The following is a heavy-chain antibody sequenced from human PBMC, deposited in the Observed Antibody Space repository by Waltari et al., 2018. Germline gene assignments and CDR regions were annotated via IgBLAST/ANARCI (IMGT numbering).Heavy chain of an antibody. Sequence: SMNWVRQAPEKGLEWVSYISSSSSTIYYADSVKGRFTISRDNAKNSLYLQMNSLRAEDTAVYYCARDSGTYIVATDQDYFDYWGQGTLVTVSS. CDR1: S. D-gene: IGHD5-12*01. CDR2: ISSSSSTI. V-gene: IGHV3-48*01. J-gene: IGHJ4*02. CDR3: ARDSGTYIVATDQDYFDY.